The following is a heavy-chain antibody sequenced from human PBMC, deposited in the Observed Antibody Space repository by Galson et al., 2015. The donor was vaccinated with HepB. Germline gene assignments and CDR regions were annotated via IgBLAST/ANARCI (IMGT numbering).Heavy chain of an antibody. CDR2: IYPGDFDT. J-gene: IGHJ5*01. CDR1: GYTFANYW. CDR3: ARRERSCFDGNCDFYWFDS. V-gene: IGHV5-51*01. Sequence: QSGAEVKKPGESLKTSCKASGYTFANYWIGWVRQMPGKGLEWMGIIYPGDFDTRYSPSFQGRVSMSADKSITTVYLQWSSLKASDTAIYYCARRERSCFDGNCDFYWFDSWGQGTLVTVSS. D-gene: IGHD2-21*01.